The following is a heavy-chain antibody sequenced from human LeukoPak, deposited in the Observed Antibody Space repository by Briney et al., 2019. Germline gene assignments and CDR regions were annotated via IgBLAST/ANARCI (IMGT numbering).Heavy chain of an antibody. V-gene: IGHV4-59*01. J-gene: IGHJ4*02. CDR2: IYYSGST. CDR1: GGSISSYY. D-gene: IGHD4-23*01. Sequence: SETLSLTCTVSGGSISSYYWSWIRQPPGKGLEWIGYIYYSGSTNYNPSLKSRVTISVDASKNQFSLKLSSVTAADTAVYYCARGPPMVVTPFDYWGQGTLVTVSS. CDR3: ARGPPMVVTPFDY.